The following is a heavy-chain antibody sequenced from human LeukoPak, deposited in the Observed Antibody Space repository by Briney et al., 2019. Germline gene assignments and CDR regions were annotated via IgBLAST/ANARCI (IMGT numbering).Heavy chain of an antibody. CDR3: ARGRGSSSWYTEGGAFDI. V-gene: IGHV3-30*04. J-gene: IGHJ3*02. CDR2: MSYDGSNK. CDR1: GFTFSSYA. D-gene: IGHD6-13*01. Sequence: GRSLSLSCAASGFTFSSYAMRWVRHDPGKGMEWVAVMSYDGSNKYYADSVKGRFTISRDNSKNTLYLQMNSLRAEDTAVYYCARGRGSSSWYTEGGAFDIWGQGTMVTVSS.